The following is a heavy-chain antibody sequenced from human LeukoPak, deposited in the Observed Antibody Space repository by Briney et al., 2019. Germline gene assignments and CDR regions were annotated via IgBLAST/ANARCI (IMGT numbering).Heavy chain of an antibody. CDR3: ARGGAIYRSGDSCYPGDY. D-gene: IGHD2-15*01. CDR1: GFTFSDYW. V-gene: IGHV3-74*01. J-gene: IGHJ4*02. Sequence: GGSLRPSCAASGFTFSDYWMHWVRQAPGKGLVWVSHINADEDRAAYADSVKGRFTISRDNARNTLYLQMNSLRAEDTAVYYCARGGAIYRSGDSCYPGDYWGQGTLVTVSS. CDR2: INADEDRA.